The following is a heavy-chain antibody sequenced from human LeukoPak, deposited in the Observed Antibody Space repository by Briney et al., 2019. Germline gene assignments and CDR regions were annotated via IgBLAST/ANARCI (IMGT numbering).Heavy chain of an antibody. V-gene: IGHV1-2*02. J-gene: IGHJ3*02. CDR1: GYTFTSYG. CDR3: ARASSGRDAFDI. Sequence: ASVKVSCKASGYTFTSYGISWVRQAPGQGLEWMGWINPNSGGTNYAQKFQGRVTMTRDTSISTAYMELSRLRSDDTAVYYCARASSGRDAFDIWGQGTMVTVSS. D-gene: IGHD5-12*01. CDR2: INPNSGGT.